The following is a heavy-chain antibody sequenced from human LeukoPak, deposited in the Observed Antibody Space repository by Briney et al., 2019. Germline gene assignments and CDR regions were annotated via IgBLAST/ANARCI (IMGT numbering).Heavy chain of an antibody. CDR1: GYTLTELS. J-gene: IGHJ6*03. Sequence: ASVKVSCKVSGYTLTELSMHWVRQAPGKGLEWMGGFDPEDGETIYAQKFQGRVTMTEDTSTSTAYMELRSLRSDDTAVYYCARDNYYYYYMDVWGKGTTVTVSS. V-gene: IGHV1-24*01. CDR3: ARDNYYYYYMDV. CDR2: FDPEDGET.